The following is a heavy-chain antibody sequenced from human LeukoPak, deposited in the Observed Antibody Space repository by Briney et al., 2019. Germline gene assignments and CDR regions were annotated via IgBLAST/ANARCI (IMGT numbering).Heavy chain of an antibody. CDR3: ARDAAFSSSWYWFDP. J-gene: IGHJ5*02. CDR1: GGSISSYY. CDR2: IYYSGST. Sequence: SETLSLTCTVTGGSISSYYWSWIRQPPGKGLEWIGYIYYSGSTNYNPSLKSRVTISVDTSKNQFSLKLSSVTAADTAVYYCARDAAFSSSWYWFDPWGQGTLVTVSS. V-gene: IGHV4-59*01. D-gene: IGHD6-13*01.